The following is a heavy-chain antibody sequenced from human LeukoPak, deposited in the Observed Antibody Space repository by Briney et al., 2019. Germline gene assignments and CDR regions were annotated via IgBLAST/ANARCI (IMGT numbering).Heavy chain of an antibody. J-gene: IGHJ4*02. V-gene: IGHV3-66*02. CDR1: GFTVGSNY. D-gene: IGHD1-1*01. Sequence: GGSLRLSCAASGFTVGSNYMNWVRQAPGKGFEWVASIYSGGSTDYADSVKGRFTISRDSTKNTVYLQMNSLRSDDTAVYYCAGNNCASGTFLAYWGQGTLVTVSS. CDR2: IYSGGST. CDR3: AGNNCASGTFLAY.